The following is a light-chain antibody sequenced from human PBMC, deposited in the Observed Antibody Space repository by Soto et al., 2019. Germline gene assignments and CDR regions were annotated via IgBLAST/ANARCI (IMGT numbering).Light chain of an antibody. J-gene: IGLJ3*02. CDR1: SSDVGAYNY. CDR2: EVS. CDR3: SSYAGNNNVV. V-gene: IGLV2-8*01. Sequence: QSVLTQPPSASGSPGQSVTLSCTGTSSDVGAYNYVSWYQQHPGKAPKLVIYEVSKRPSGVPDRFSGSQSGNTASLTVSGLQAEDEADYYCSSYAGNNNVVFGGGTQLTVL.